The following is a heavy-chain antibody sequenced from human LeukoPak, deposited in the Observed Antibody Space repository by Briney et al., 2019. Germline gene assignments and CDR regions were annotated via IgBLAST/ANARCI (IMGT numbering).Heavy chain of an antibody. Sequence: PSETLSLTCTVSGGSISSYYWSWVRQPPGKGLEWIGYIYYSGSTNYNPSLKSRVTISVDTSKNQFSLKLSSVTAADTAVYYCARLPRLGGYIGYDPAFDYWGQGTLVTVSS. CDR3: ARLPRLGGYIGYDPAFDY. J-gene: IGHJ4*02. V-gene: IGHV4-59*08. D-gene: IGHD5-12*01. CDR2: IYYSGST. CDR1: GGSISSYY.